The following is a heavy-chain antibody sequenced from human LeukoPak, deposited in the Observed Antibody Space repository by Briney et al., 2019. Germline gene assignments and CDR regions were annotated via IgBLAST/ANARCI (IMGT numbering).Heavy chain of an antibody. J-gene: IGHJ4*02. D-gene: IGHD3-22*01. V-gene: IGHV1-18*01. CDR2: ISAYNGNT. CDR3: ARENYYEGSGFTPFDS. CDR1: GYTFTSYG. Sequence: ASVKVSCKASGYTFTSYGISWVRQAPGQGLEWMGWISAYNGNTNYAQKLQGRVTITKDTSTSTAYMELRSLRSDATAVYYCARENYYEGSGFTPFDSWGQGTLVTVSS.